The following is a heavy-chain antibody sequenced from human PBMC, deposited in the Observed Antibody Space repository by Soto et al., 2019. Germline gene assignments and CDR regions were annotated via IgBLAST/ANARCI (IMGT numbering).Heavy chain of an antibody. CDR1: GFIFSGYA. V-gene: IGHV3-23*01. Sequence: EVQLLESGGGLIQPGGSLRLSCAASGFIFSGYAMSWVRQAPGKGLEWVSTLSGSGDNTYYADSMKGRFTISRDTAKNTLYLQMNSMRAEATAVYFCAKDRDFWTGSGIDYWGQGTLVTVSA. CDR2: LSGSGDNT. D-gene: IGHD3-3*01. CDR3: AKDRDFWTGSGIDY. J-gene: IGHJ4*02.